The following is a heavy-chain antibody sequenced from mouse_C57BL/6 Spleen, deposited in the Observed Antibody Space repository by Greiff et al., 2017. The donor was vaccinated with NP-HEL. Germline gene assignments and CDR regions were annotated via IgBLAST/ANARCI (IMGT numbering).Heavy chain of an antibody. Sequence: QVQLQQPGAELVRPGSSVKLSCKASGYTFTSYWMQWVKQRPIQGLEWIGNIDPSDSETHYNQKFKDKATLTVDKSSSTAYMQLSSLTSEDSAVYYCARGTVVAYGYFDVWGTGTTVTVSS. CDR2: IDPSDSET. J-gene: IGHJ1*03. V-gene: IGHV1-52*01. CDR1: GYTFTSYW. D-gene: IGHD1-1*01. CDR3: ARGTVVAYGYFDV.